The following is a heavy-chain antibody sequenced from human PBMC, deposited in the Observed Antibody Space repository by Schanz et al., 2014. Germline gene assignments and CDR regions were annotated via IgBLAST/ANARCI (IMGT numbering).Heavy chain of an antibody. CDR1: GFTFSDYY. V-gene: IGHV3-11*06. CDR2: ISDSSSYI. J-gene: IGHJ4*02. D-gene: IGHD6-19*01. CDR3: ARDRVQYSSGWYSDS. Sequence: QVQLVESGGGLVKPGGSLRLSCAASGFTFSDYYMSWIRQAPGKGLEWVSSISDSSSYIYYADSVKGRFTISRDNAKNSLYLQMSSLRAEDTAVYYCARDRVQYSSGWYSDSWGQGTLVTVSS.